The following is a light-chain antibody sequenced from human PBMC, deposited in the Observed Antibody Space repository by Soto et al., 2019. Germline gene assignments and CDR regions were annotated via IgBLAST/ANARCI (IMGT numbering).Light chain of an antibody. V-gene: IGKV1-5*01. CDR3: QQYSSYRT. CDR2: DAS. J-gene: IGKJ1*01. Sequence: DIQMTQSPSSVSASVGDTFTITCRASQDINVYLNWYQQKPGEVPKLLIYDASILESGVPSRFSGSGSGTEFSLTISSLQPDDFATYSCQQYSSYRTFGQGTKVDI. CDR1: QDINVY.